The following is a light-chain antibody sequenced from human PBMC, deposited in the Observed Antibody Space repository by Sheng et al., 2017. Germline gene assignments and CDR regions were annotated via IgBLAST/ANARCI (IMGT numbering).Light chain of an antibody. Sequence: EIVMTQSPATLSVSPGERATLSCRASQSVGSKLAWYQQKPGQAPRLLIXGAHIRATGVPARFSGSGTGTDFTLTISSLHPEDCAIYYCQQTYRVPQTFGQGTRV. CDR3: QQTYRVPQT. J-gene: IGKJ1*01. CDR1: QSVGSK. V-gene: IGKV3-15*01. CDR2: GAH.